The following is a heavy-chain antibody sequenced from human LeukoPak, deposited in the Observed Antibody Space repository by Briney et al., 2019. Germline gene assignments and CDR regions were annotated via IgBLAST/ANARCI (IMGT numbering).Heavy chain of an antibody. CDR1: GASISTYY. V-gene: IGHV4-4*09. CDR2: IAPSGSA. J-gene: IGHJ5*02. D-gene: IGHD1-1*01. Sequence: SETLSLTCTASGASISTYYWSWIRQPPGEGLEWIAYIAPSGSAVYNPSLNSRLTVSVDTSKNQFSLKLNSVTAADTAVYYCARGGVQLERRSWFDPWGQGTLVTVSS. CDR3: ARGGVQLERRSWFDP.